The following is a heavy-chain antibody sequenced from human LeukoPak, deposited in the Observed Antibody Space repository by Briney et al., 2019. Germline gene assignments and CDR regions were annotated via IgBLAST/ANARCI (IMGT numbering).Heavy chain of an antibody. V-gene: IGHV4-59*12. CDR1: GGSISSYY. J-gene: IGHJ2*01. Sequence: SETLSLTCTVSGGSISSYYWSWLRQPPGKGLEWLGYIYYSGSTNYNPSLKSRVTISVDTSKNQFSLKLSSVTAADTAVYYCAREMHGGVVAAYWYFDLWGRGTLVTVSS. D-gene: IGHD2-15*01. CDR2: IYYSGST. CDR3: AREMHGGVVAAYWYFDL.